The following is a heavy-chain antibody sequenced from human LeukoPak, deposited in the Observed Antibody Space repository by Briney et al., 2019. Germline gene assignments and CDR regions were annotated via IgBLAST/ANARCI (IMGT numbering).Heavy chain of an antibody. D-gene: IGHD3-3*01. CDR1: GGSFSGYY. Sequence: SETLSLTCAVYGGSFSGYYWSWIRQPPGKGLEWIGYLSHIGSSYYNPSLKSRMTMSVDTYKNQVSLKLRSVTAADTAMYFCARGREENYDFWSGYYKGVHFDFWGQGTLVTVSS. J-gene: IGHJ4*02. CDR2: LSHIGSS. CDR3: ARGREENYDFWSGYYKGVHFDF. V-gene: IGHV4-34*01.